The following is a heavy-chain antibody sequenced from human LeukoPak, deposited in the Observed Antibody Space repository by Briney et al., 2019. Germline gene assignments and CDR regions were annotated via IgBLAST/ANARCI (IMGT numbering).Heavy chain of an antibody. D-gene: IGHD6-13*01. CDR3: AKDREYSSSWYSTYYYYYMDV. V-gene: IGHV3-30*02. CDR1: GFIFSTYG. CDR2: IRYDGSNK. Sequence: PGGSLRLSCTASGFIFSTYGMHWVRQAPGKGLEWVAFIRYDGSNKYYADSVKGRFTISRDNSKNTLYLQMNSLRAEDTAVYYCAKDREYSSSWYSTYYYYYMDVWGKGTTVTISS. J-gene: IGHJ6*03.